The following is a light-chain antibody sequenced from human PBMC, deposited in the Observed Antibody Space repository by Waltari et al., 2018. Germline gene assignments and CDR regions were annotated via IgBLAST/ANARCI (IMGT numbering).Light chain of an antibody. V-gene: IGLV4-69*02. CDR2: LNNDGSN. Sequence: QLVLTQSPSASATLGASVKLTCTLSSGHSTYAIAWHQQQPEKAPRYLMKLNNDGSNIKGDGVPDRFSGSSSGAERYLTISSLQYEDEAVYYCQTWGTGFRVFGGGTTLTVL. CDR1: SGHSTYA. J-gene: IGLJ3*02. CDR3: QTWGTGFRV.